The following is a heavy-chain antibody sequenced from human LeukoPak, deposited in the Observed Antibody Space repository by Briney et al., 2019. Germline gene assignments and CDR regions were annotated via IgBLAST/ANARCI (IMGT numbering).Heavy chain of an antibody. V-gene: IGHV1-69*04. J-gene: IGHJ1*01. D-gene: IGHD3-10*01. CDR1: GYTFTSYA. Sequence: ASVKVSCKASGYTFTSYAISWVRQAPGQGLEWMGRIIPILGIANYAQKFQGRVTITADKSTSTAYMELSSLRSEDTAVYYCARDPGRYYDTSLYFQHWGQGTLVTVSS. CDR3: ARDPGRYYDTSLYFQH. CDR2: IIPILGIA.